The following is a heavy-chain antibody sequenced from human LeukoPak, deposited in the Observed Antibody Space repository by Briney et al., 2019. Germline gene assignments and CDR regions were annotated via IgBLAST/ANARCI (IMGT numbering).Heavy chain of an antibody. V-gene: IGHV1-18*01. CDR2: VSAYNGNT. CDR1: GYTFTSYG. CDR3: ARSGYYDSSGYYTLDGMDV. Sequence: ASVKVSCKASGYTFTSYGISWMRQAPGQGLEWMGWVSAYNGNTNYAQKLQGRVTMTTDTSTSTAYMELRSLRSDDTAVYYCARSGYYDSSGYYTLDGMDVWGQGTTVTVSS. D-gene: IGHD3-22*01. J-gene: IGHJ6*02.